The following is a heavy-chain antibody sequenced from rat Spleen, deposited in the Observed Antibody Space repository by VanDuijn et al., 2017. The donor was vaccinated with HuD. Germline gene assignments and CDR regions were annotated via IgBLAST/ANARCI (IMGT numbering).Heavy chain of an antibody. CDR1: DYSITSGY. CDR2: ISYSGST. J-gene: IGHJ2*01. Sequence: EVQLQESGPGLVKPSQSLSLTCSVTDYSITSGYGWSWIRKFPGNKMEWIGHISYSGSTSYNPSLKSRISITRDTSKNQFFLQLNSVTTEDTATYYCARHGYNSYFDYWGQGVMVTVSS. D-gene: IGHD1-9*01. CDR3: ARHGYNSYFDY. V-gene: IGHV3-1*01.